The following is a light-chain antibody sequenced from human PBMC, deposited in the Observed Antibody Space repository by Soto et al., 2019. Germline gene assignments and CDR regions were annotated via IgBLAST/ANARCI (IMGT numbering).Light chain of an antibody. CDR2: KVS. CDR1: QSLVHSDGLAY. V-gene: IGKV2-30*02. J-gene: IGKJ5*01. Sequence: DVVMTQSPLSLPVTLGQPASISCRSNQSLVHSDGLAYFSWFQQRPGRSPRRLIYKVSNRDSGVPARGSGSGEGTDCARKSSRVEAEDVGVYYGMQGTHWPITVGQGTRLEIK. CDR3: MQGTHWPIT.